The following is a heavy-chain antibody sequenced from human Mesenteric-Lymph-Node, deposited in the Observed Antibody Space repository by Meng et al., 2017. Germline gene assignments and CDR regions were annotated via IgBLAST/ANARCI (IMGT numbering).Heavy chain of an antibody. Sequence: GESLKISCAASGFTFRTYAMSWVRQAPGKGLEWVAVIWYDGSNKYYADSVKGRFTISRDNSKNTLYLQMISLRAEDTAVYYCAGAGLYYYYGMDVWGQGTTVTVSS. CDR3: AGAGLYYYYGMDV. CDR2: IWYDGSNK. CDR1: GFTFRTYA. J-gene: IGHJ6*02. V-gene: IGHV3-33*08.